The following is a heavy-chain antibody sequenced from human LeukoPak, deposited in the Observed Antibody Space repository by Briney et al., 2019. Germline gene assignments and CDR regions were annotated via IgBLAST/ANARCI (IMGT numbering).Heavy chain of an antibody. CDR3: AKNRLNSGGYPSFEY. V-gene: IGHV4-4*02. CDR1: GGSISSGIY. D-gene: IGHD3-22*01. Sequence: SETLSLTCAVSGGSISSGIYWSWVRQPPGKGLEWIGEIYYSGSTKYNPSLKSRITISVDTSKNQFSLNLRSVTAADTAVYYCAKNRLNSGGYPSFEYWGQGTLVTVSS. J-gene: IGHJ4*02. CDR2: IYYSGST.